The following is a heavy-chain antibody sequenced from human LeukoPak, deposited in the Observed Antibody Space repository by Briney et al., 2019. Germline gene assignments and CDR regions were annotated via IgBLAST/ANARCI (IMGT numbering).Heavy chain of an antibody. V-gene: IGHV1-46*01. D-gene: IGHD3-3*01. CDR2: INPSGGRT. J-gene: IGHJ4*02. CDR3: ARGSRFLDY. Sequence: ASVKVSCKASGYTFTSDYIHWVRQAPGQGLEWLGIINPSGGRTTYGQNFQGRVTMTRDTSTSTVYMELSSLRSEDTAVYYCARGSRFLDYWGQGTLVNVSS. CDR1: GYTFTSDY.